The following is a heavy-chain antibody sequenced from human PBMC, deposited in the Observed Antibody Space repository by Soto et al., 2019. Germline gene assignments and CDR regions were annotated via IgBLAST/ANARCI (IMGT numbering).Heavy chain of an antibody. CDR2: MNPNSGNT. J-gene: IGHJ4*02. CDR1: GYTFTSYD. D-gene: IGHD2-15*01. Sequence: QVQLVQSGAEVKTPGASVKVSCKASGYTFTSYDINWVRQATGQGLEWMGWMNPNSGNTGYAQKFQGRVTLTRNTSIRTAYMELSRLRSEDTAVYYCARGTTNYCRGGRCYWGDYWGQGTLVTVS. CDR3: ARGTTNYCRGGRCYWGDY. V-gene: IGHV1-8*02.